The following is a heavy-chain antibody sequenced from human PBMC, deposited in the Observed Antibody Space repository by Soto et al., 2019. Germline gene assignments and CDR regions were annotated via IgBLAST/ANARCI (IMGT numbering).Heavy chain of an antibody. CDR2: ISYDGSNK. J-gene: IGHJ4*02. D-gene: IGHD3-22*01. CDR1: GFTFSSYA. Sequence: QVQLVESGGGVVQPGRSLRLSCAASGFTFSSYAMHWVRQAPGKGLEWVAVISYDGSNKYYADSVKGRFTISRDNSKNTLYLXXXXXXXXXXXXXXXXXXXXXXXXXSGYDFDYWGQGTLVTVSS. V-gene: IGHV3-30-3*01. CDR3: XXXXXXXXXXSGYDFDY.